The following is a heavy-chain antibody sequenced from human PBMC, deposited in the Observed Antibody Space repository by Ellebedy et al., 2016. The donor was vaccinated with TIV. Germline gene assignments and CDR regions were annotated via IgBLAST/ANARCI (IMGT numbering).Heavy chain of an antibody. CDR1: GFTFSDYA. CDR2: MSSVGSNK. D-gene: IGHD2-15*01. V-gene: IGHV3-30*14. J-gene: IGHJ4*02. CDR3: ARDRHCVGGRCYSV. Sequence: GESLKISCAASGFTFSDYAIHWVRQAPGKGLEWVAVMSSVGSNKFYADSVKGRFTISRDNSNNTVYLQMNSLRVEDTAVYYCARDRHCVGGRCYSVWGQGTLVTVSS.